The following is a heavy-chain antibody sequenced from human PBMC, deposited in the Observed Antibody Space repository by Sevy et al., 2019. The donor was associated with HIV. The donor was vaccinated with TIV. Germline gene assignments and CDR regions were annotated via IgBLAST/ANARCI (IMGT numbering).Heavy chain of an antibody. V-gene: IGHV3-74*01. CDR3: ARGPPDGSYDYFDY. Sequence: GGSLRLSCAASGFTFSSYWMHWVRQAPGKGLVWVSHINSDGSKTGYADSVKGRFTISRDNVKDTLYLQMNSLRADDTAVYYCARGPPDGSYDYFDYWGQGTLVTVSS. J-gene: IGHJ4*02. CDR1: GFTFSSYW. D-gene: IGHD1-26*01. CDR2: INSDGSKT.